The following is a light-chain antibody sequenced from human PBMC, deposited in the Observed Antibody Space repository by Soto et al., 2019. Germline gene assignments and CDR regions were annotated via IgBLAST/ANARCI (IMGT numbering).Light chain of an antibody. J-gene: IGKJ2*01. CDR3: QQYNSYPYT. V-gene: IGKV1-5*03. CDR1: QNVNEW. Sequence: DMQMTQSPSTLSASVGDRVTMTCRASQNVNEWLAWYQQKPGNAPTLLIYKASSLEGGVPSRFSGSGSGTEFILTITSLQPGDFATYYCQQYNSYPYTFGQGTNLELK. CDR2: KAS.